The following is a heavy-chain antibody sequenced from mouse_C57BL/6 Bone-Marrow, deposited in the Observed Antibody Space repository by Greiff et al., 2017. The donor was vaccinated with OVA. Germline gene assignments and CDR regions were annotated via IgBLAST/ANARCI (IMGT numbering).Heavy chain of an antibody. CDR2: IYPRSGNT. J-gene: IGHJ1*03. V-gene: IGHV1-81*01. CDR3: ARGGYYGSSHWYFDV. CDR1: GYTFTSYG. Sequence: QVQLQQSGAELARPGASVKLSCKASGYTFTSYGISWVKQRTGQGLEWIGEIYPRSGNTYYNEKFKGKATLTADKSSSTAYMELRSLTSEDSAVYFCARGGYYGSSHWYFDVWGTGTTVTVSS. D-gene: IGHD1-1*01.